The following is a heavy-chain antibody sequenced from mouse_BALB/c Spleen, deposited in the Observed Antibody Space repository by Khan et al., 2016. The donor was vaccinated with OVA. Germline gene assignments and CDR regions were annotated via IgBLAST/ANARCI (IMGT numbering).Heavy chain of an antibody. V-gene: IGHV1-4*01. J-gene: IGHJ4*01. CDR1: GYTFTSFT. D-gene: IGHD2-14*01. CDR2: INPRSGYT. Sequence: VQLQESGAELARPGASVKMSCKASGYTFTSFTMHWVKQRPGQGLEWIGYINPRSGYTNYNQKFKDKATLTADKSSSTAYLQLSSLTSEDTADFSCACRTTRYAMDYWGQGTSLTVSS. CDR3: ACRTTRYAMDY.